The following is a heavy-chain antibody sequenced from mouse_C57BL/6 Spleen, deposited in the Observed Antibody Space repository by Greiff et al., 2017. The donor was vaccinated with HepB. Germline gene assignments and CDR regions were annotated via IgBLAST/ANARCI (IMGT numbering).Heavy chain of an antibody. CDR1: GYTFTDYE. J-gene: IGHJ2*01. Sequence: QVQLQQSGAELVRPGASVTLSCKASGYTFTDYEMHWVKQTPVHGLEWIGAIDPETGGTAYNQKFKGKAILTADKSSSTAYMKLRSLTSEDSAVYYCTRDDYFSFDYWGQGTTLTVSS. D-gene: IGHD2-4*01. CDR3: TRDDYFSFDY. V-gene: IGHV1-15*01. CDR2: IDPETGGT.